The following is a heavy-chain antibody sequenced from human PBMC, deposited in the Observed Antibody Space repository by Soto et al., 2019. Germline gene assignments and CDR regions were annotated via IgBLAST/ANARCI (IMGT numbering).Heavy chain of an antibody. Sequence: GASVKVSCKASGYTFTSYGISWVRQAPGQGLEWIGWIVVGSGNTNYAQKFQERVTITRDMSTSTAYMELSSLRSEDTAVYYCAAGLLPQRSLRFLEWLPWGQGTLVTVSS. CDR3: AAGLLPQRSLRFLEWLP. V-gene: IGHV1-58*02. CDR1: GYTFTSYG. D-gene: IGHD3-3*01. J-gene: IGHJ5*02. CDR2: IVVGSGNT.